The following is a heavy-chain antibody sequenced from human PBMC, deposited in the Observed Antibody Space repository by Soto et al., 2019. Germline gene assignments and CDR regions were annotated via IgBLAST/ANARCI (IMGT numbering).Heavy chain of an antibody. V-gene: IGHV1-2*02. Sequence: GASVKVSCKASGYTFTGYYMHWVRQAPGQGLEWMGWINPNSGGTNYAQKFQGRVTMTRDTSISTAYMELSRLRSDDTAVYYCARVAVPYPGNYYYGMDVWGQGTTVTVSS. D-gene: IGHD2-21*01. CDR2: INPNSGGT. CDR1: GYTFTGYY. J-gene: IGHJ6*02. CDR3: ARVAVPYPGNYYYGMDV.